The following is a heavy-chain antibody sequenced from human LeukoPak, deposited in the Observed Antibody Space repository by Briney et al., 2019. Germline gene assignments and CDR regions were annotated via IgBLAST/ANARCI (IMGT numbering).Heavy chain of an antibody. D-gene: IGHD3-3*01. CDR1: GGSINNYY. Sequence: SSETLSLTCTVSGGSINNYYCSWIRQSPGKGLEWIGSRLFTGSASYNSSLRSRATISMGTSKNQFSLKLTSVTAADTAVYYCARPDSIRILEWSTGIGAFDIWGQGTMVTVSS. CDR2: RLFTGSA. J-gene: IGHJ3*02. CDR3: ARPDSIRILEWSTGIGAFDI. V-gene: IGHV4-59*01.